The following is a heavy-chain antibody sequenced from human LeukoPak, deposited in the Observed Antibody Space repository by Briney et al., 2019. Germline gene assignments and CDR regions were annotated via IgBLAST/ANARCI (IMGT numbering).Heavy chain of an antibody. CDR3: ARKYSWRARAVDY. CDR2: IFYSGSA. J-gene: IGHJ4*02. D-gene: IGHD6-6*01. V-gene: IGHV4-59*12. CDR1: GGSINDFY. Sequence: PSETLSLTCTVSGGSINDFYWTWIRQPPGKGLEWIGYIFYSGSANSNPSLESRVTISVDTSKNQFSLKLSSVTAADTAVYYCARKYSWRARAVDYWGQGTLVTVSS.